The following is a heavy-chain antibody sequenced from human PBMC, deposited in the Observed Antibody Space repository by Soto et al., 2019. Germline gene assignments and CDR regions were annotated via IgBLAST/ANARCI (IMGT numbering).Heavy chain of an antibody. CDR2: INSDGSST. CDR1: GFTFSSYW. V-gene: IGHV3-74*01. Sequence: LRLSCAASGFTFSSYWMHWVRQAPGKGLVWVSRINSDGSSTSYADSVKGRFTISRDNAKNTLYLQMNSLRAEDTAVYYCARGTISGTYYYDSSGYYSDYWGQGTLVTVSS. D-gene: IGHD3-22*01. CDR3: ARGTISGTYYYDSSGYYSDY. J-gene: IGHJ4*02.